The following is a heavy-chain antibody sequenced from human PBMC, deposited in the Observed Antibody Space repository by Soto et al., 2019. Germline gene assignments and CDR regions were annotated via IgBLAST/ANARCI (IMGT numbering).Heavy chain of an antibody. Sequence: ASVKVSCKASGYTFSDYYIHWVRQAPGQGLEWMGWINPNSGGTKYAPKFQGGVTMTRDTSITTAYMELSRLRSGDTAVYYCAKEGATAKPEGVDFWGQGNLVTVSS. J-gene: IGHJ4*02. D-gene: IGHD1-1*01. CDR1: GYTFSDYY. CDR3: AKEGATAKPEGVDF. V-gene: IGHV1-2*02. CDR2: INPNSGGT.